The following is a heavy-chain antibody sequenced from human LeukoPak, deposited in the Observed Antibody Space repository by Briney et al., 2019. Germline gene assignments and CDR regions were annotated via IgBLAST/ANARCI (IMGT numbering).Heavy chain of an antibody. V-gene: IGHV3-73*01. Sequence: GGSLRLSCAASGFTFSGSAMHWVRQASGKGLEWVGRIRSKANSYATAYAASMKGRFTISRDDSKNAAYLQMNSLKTEDTAVYYCTGYSSSPAGYWGQGTLVTVSS. D-gene: IGHD6-6*01. J-gene: IGHJ4*02. CDR3: TGYSSSPAGY. CDR1: GFTFSGSA. CDR2: IRSKANSYAT.